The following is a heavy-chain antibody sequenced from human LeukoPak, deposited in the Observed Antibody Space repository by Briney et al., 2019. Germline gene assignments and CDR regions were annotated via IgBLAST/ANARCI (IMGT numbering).Heavy chain of an antibody. V-gene: IGHV3-7*03. D-gene: IGHD1-26*01. CDR1: GFTFSNFW. Sequence: GGSLRLSCTVSGFTFSNFWMSWVRQAPGKGLERVANIKDDGSAKFYLASVEGRFTISRDNAKSSLYLQMNSLRAEDTAVYYCAKELVAERATYYYMDVWGKGTTVTVSS. CDR3: AKELVAERATYYYMDV. CDR2: IKDDGSAK. J-gene: IGHJ6*03.